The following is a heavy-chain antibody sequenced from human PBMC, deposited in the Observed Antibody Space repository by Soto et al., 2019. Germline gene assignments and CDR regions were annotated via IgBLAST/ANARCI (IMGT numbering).Heavy chain of an antibody. CDR1: GFTFSSYA. Sequence: GGSLRLSCAASGFTFSSYAMSWVRQAPGKGLEWVSAISGSGGSTYYADSVKGRFTISRDNSKNTLYLQMNSLRAEDTAVYYCAKDVPVTTSLQVEGNRSHGMDVWGQGTTVTVSS. CDR2: ISGSGGST. D-gene: IGHD4-17*01. V-gene: IGHV3-23*01. CDR3: AKDVPVTTSLQVEGNRSHGMDV. J-gene: IGHJ6*02.